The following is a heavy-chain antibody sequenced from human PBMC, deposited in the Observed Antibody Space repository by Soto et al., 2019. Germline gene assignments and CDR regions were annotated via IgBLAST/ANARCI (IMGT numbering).Heavy chain of an antibody. J-gene: IGHJ4*02. Sequence: GGSLRLSCAASGFTFSSYSMNWVRQAPGKGLEWVSYISSSSSTIYYADSVKGRFTISRDNAKNSLYLQMNSLRDEDVAVYYCATDGCSRGWSPFDYWGQGTMVTVSS. D-gene: IGHD6-19*01. CDR2: ISSSSSTI. CDR1: GFTFSSYS. V-gene: IGHV3-48*02. CDR3: ATDGCSRGWSPFDY.